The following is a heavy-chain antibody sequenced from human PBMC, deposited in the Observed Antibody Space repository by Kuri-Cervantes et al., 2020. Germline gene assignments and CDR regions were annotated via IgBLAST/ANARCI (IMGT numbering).Heavy chain of an antibody. CDR2: IYYSGST. CDR1: GGSVRSGSYY. CDR3: ARSRPRNRSCSSPSCLASGFFDV. V-gene: IGHV4-61*01. J-gene: IGHJ6*04. D-gene: IGHD2-2*01. Sequence: SETLSLTCTVSGGSVRSGSYYWSWIRQPPGKGLEWIGYIYYSGSTNYNPSLKSRVTISVDTSKKQFSLKLTSVTAADTAVYHCARSRPRNRSCSSPSCLASGFFDVWGKGTTVTVSS.